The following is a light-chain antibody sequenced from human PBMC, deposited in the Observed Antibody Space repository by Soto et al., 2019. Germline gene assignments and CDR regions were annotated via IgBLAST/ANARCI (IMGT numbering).Light chain of an antibody. CDR2: SNN. J-gene: IGLJ2*01. Sequence: QSVLTQPPSASGTPGQRVTISCSGSSSNIGSNTVNWYQQLPGMAPKLLIYSNNQRPSGVPDRFSGSKSGTSASLAISGLQSEDEADYYCAAWDDSLNVLVFGGGTQLTVL. V-gene: IGLV1-44*01. CDR1: SSNIGSNT. CDR3: AAWDDSLNVLV.